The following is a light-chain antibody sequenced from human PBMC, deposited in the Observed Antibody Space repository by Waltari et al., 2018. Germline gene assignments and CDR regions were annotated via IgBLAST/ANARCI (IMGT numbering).Light chain of an antibody. CDR2: KAS. CDR3: QQYNSYPMT. V-gene: IGKV1-5*03. CDR1: QNIGNW. J-gene: IGKJ5*01. Sequence: DIQMTQSPSTLSASVGDRVTVTCRATQNIGNWLAWYQQKLGKAPKLLINKASSLESVVPSRFSGSGSGTEFTLTINSLQPDDFATYFCQQYNSYPMTFGQGTRLEIK.